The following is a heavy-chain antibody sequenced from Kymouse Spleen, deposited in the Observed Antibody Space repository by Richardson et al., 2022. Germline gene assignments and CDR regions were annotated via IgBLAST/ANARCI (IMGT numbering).Heavy chain of an antibody. Sequence: QVQLQESGPGLVKPSETLSLTCTVSGGSISSYYWSWIRQPPGKGLEWIGYIYYSGSTNYNPSLKSRVTISVDTSKNQFSLKLSSVTAADTAVYYCARALLWFGEGGMDVWGQGTTVTVSS. CDR3: ARALLWFGEGGMDV. CDR1: GGSISSYY. CDR2: IYYSGST. D-gene: IGHD3-10*01. V-gene: IGHV4-59*01. J-gene: IGHJ6*02.